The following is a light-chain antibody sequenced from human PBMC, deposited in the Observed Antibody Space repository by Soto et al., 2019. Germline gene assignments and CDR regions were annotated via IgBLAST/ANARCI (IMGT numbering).Light chain of an antibody. Sequence: QPVLSQPPSVSGAPGQRITISCTGSSSNIGANYDVHWYHQVPGTAPKLLMSGDNNRPSGVADRFSGSKSGTSASLAITRLHAEDEADYYCQSYDSSLNRVFGTGTKVTVL. J-gene: IGLJ1*01. CDR3: QSYDSSLNRV. CDR1: SSNIGANYD. V-gene: IGLV1-40*01. CDR2: GDN.